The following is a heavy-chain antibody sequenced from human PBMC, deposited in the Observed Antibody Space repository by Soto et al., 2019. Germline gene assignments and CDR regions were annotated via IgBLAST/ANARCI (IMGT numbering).Heavy chain of an antibody. CDR3: EKVRIPAGIKEGGFDP. D-gene: IGHD2-2*01. CDR2: ISYEGSNK. J-gene: IGHJ5*02. Sequence: QVQLVESGGGVVQPGRSLRLSCAASGFTFSSYGMHWVRQAPGKGLEWGAVISYEGSNKYYADSVKGRFTISRDNSKNSRYLQINSLRAEDTAVYYCEKVRIPAGIKEGGFDPWGQGTLVTVSS. CDR1: GFTFSSYG. V-gene: IGHV3-30*18.